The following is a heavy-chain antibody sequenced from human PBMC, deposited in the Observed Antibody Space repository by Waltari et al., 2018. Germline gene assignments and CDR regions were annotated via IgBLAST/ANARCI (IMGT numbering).Heavy chain of an antibody. CDR2: INDSGRT. CDR3: ARVFGYYYYYMDV. D-gene: IGHD3-3*01. J-gene: IGHJ6*03. CDR1: GGSLRGYH. Sequence: QVQLQQWGAGLLKPSETLSLTCDVSGGSLRGYHWTWIRQPPGKGLAWIGEINDSGRTTYNPSLESRVTVSIDTANNQFSLRVRSVTAADTAVYYCARVFGYYYYYMDVWGKGTTVTISS. V-gene: IGHV4-34*02.